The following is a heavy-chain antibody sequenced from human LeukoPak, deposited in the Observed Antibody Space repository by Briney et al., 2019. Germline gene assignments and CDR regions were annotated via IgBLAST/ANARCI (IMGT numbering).Heavy chain of an antibody. CDR2: ISGSGGNK. CDR3: AKVHRRDPDGYSSGWYYFDY. D-gene: IGHD6-19*01. V-gene: IGHV3-23*01. J-gene: IGHJ4*02. Sequence: SGGSLRLSCAASGFSFSSYAMSWVRQAPGKGLEWVSGISGSGGNKYYADSVKGRFTISRDNSKNTLYLQMNSLRAEDTAVYYCAKVHRRDPDGYSSGWYYFDYWGQGTLVTVSS. CDR1: GFSFSSYA.